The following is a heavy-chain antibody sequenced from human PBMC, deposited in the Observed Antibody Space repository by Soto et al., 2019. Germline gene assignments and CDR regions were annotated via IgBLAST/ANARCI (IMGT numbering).Heavy chain of an antibody. J-gene: IGHJ5*02. CDR3: AREKFSNYFDP. CDR2: IIPIFGTA. Sequence: QVQLVQSGAEVKKPGSSVKVSCKTSGGTFNSYGLSWVRQAPGQGPEWMGQIIPIFGTAKYAQRFQGRLTISADESTSTVYMELSSLRSDDTARYYCAREKFSNYFDPWGQGTLVTVSS. D-gene: IGHD4-4*01. V-gene: IGHV1-69*01. CDR1: GGTFNSYG.